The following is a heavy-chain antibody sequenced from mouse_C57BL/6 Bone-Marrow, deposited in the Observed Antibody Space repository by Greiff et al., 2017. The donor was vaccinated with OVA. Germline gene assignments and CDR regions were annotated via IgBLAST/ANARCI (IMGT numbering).Heavy chain of an antibody. J-gene: IGHJ3*01. Sequence: VQLQQSGAELARPGASVKLSCKASGYTFTSYGISWVKQRTGQGLEWIGEIYPRSGNTYYNEKFKGKATLTADKSSSTAYMELRSLTSEDSAVYVCARRYYGSSYRFAYWGQGTLVTVSA. CDR2: IYPRSGNT. CDR3: ARRYYGSSYRFAY. V-gene: IGHV1-81*01. D-gene: IGHD1-1*01. CDR1: GYTFTSYG.